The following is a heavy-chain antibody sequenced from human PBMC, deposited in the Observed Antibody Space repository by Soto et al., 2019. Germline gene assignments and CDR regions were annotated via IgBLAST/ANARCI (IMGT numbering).Heavy chain of an antibody. CDR3: TRGVLA. CDR1: GGSVNSGGYS. D-gene: IGHD2-8*01. J-gene: IGHJ5*02. V-gene: IGHV4-30-2*01. Sequence: QVQLQESGSSLVRPSQTVSLTCSVSGGSVNSGGYSWSWIRQPPGKGLEWIGFISPSGSPAYNPSLKSRVTISVDRSNNQISLELSSVTAADTAVYYCTRGVLAWGPGTRVTVSS. CDR2: ISPSGSP.